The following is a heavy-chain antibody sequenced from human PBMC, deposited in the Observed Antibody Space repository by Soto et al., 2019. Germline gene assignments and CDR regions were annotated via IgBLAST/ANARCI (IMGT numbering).Heavy chain of an antibody. D-gene: IGHD2-15*01. CDR2: ISSSGYI. CDR3: ARDCSGGSCYPGMDV. Sequence: EVQLVESGGGLVKPGGSLRLSCAASGFNFNSYTINWVRQAPGKRLEWLSSISSSGYIFSTDSVRGRFTISRDNAKNSVYLQKISQRAEDTAVYFCARDCSGGSCYPGMDVWGQGTTVTVSS. V-gene: IGHV3-21*01. CDR1: GFNFNSYT. J-gene: IGHJ6*02.